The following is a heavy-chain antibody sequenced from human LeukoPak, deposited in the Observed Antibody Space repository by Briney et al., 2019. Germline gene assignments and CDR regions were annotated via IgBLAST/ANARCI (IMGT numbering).Heavy chain of an antibody. CDR2: IYHSGSI. V-gene: IGHV4-4*02. D-gene: IGHD5-12*01. Sequence: SGTLSLTCGVSGVSIASGNWWSWVRQPPGNGLEWIGEIYHSGSINYNPSLKSRVTISVDKSKNQFSLKLNSVTAADTAVYYCWHSGYESGLDYWGQGTLVTVSS. J-gene: IGHJ4*02. CDR3: WHSGYESGLDY. CDR1: GVSIASGNW.